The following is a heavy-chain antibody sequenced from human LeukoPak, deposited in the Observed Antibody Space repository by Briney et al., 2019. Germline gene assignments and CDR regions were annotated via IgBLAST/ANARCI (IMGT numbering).Heavy chain of an antibody. Sequence: GGSLRLSCVASGFTFSDYFMSWIRQAPGKGLEWVSHISSTGTIYYADSVKGRTTISRDNAKNSLYLQMNSLRAEDTAVYYCARNRPGDFWGQGTLVTVSS. D-gene: IGHD1-14*01. CDR2: ISSTGTI. V-gene: IGHV3-11*04. J-gene: IGHJ4*02. CDR3: ARNRPGDF. CDR1: GFTFSDYF.